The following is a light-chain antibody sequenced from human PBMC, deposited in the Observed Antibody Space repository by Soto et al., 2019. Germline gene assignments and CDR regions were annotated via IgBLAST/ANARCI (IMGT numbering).Light chain of an antibody. J-gene: IGKJ2*03. CDR2: GAS. CDR1: HIISTY. CDR3: QQIFSSPYS. Sequence: DVQLTQSPSSLSASVGDRVTISCRTSHIISTYLNWYQQKPGKAPNLLIYGASSLQSGVPSRFSGSGSGTDFTLTFSSLQPEDFATYYRQQIFSSPYSFGQGTKLEIK. V-gene: IGKV1-39*01.